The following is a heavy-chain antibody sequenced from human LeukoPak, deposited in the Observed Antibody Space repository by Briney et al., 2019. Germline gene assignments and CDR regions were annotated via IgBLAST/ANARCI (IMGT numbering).Heavy chain of an antibody. V-gene: IGHV3-66*01. CDR2: IYSGGST. CDR3: GAFYDSGGYYDY. J-gene: IGHJ4*02. Sequence: GGSLRLSCAASGFTVSSNYMSWVRQAPGKGLEWASVIYSGGSTYYADSVKGRFTISRDNSKNTLYLQMNSLRAEDTAVYYCGAFYDSGGYYDYWGQGTLVTVSS. D-gene: IGHD3-22*01. CDR1: GFTVSSNY.